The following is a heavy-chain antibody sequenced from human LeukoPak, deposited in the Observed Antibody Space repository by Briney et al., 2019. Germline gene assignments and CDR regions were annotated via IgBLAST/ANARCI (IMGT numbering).Heavy chain of an antibody. J-gene: IGHJ5*02. V-gene: IGHV4-39*07. CDR3: ARLGDSSGYYYFWFDP. CDR1: GGSISSSSYY. CDR2: IYYSGST. Sequence: SETLSLTCTVSGGSISSSSYYWGWISQPPGKGLEWIGSIYYSGSTYYNPSLKSRVTISVDTSKNQFSLKLSSVTAADTAVYYCARLGDSSGYYYFWFDPWGQGTLVTVSS. D-gene: IGHD3-22*01.